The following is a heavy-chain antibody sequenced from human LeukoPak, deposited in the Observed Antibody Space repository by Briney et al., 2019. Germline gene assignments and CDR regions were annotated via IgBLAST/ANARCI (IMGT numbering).Heavy chain of an antibody. V-gene: IGHV3-53*01. CDR1: GFSVSSNY. D-gene: IGHD6-13*01. CDR3: ARAETAAGSY. CDR2: IYSDGST. J-gene: IGHJ4*02. Sequence: PGGSLRLSCTASGFSVSSNYMSWVRQAPGRGLGWVSAIYSDGSTNYADSVKGRPTISRDNSKNTVYLQMNNLRAEDTAVYYCARAETAAGSYWGQGTLVTVSS.